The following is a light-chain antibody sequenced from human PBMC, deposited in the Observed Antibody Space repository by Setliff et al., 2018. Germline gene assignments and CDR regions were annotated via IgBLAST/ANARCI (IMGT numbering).Light chain of an antibody. J-gene: IGKJ5*01. CDR3: QQYGTSPT. CDR1: QSVSSSY. Sequence: EIVLTQSPDTLSLSPGERATLSCRASQSVSSSYLAWYQKKLGQAPRLLLYGASSRATGIPDRSSGSGSGTDFTLTISRLEPEDFGVYYCQQYGTSPTFGQGTRLEIK. V-gene: IGKV3-20*01. CDR2: GAS.